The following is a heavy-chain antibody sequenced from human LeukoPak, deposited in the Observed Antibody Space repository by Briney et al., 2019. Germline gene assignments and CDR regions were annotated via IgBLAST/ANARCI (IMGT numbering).Heavy chain of an antibody. Sequence: GGSLRLSCAASGFTFSSYAMHWVRQAPGKGLEWVAVISYDGSNKYYADSVKGRFTISRDNSKNTLYLQMNSLRAEDTAVYYCARSAGPPTPFDYWGQGTLVTVSS. CDR2: ISYDGSNK. J-gene: IGHJ4*02. CDR1: GFTFSSYA. CDR3: ARSAGPPTPFDY. V-gene: IGHV3-30-3*01.